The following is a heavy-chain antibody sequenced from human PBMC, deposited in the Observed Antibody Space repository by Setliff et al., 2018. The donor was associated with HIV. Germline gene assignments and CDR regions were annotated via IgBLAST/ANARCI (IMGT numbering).Heavy chain of an antibody. CDR2: IYYSGST. CDR3: ARRPYDSSGGYYYYYMDV. J-gene: IGHJ6*03. CDR1: GGSISSYY. Sequence: PSETLSLTCTVSGGSISSYYWSWIRQPPGKGLEWIGYIYYSGSTNYNPSLKSRVTIPVDTSKNQFSLKLSSVTAADTAVYYCARRPYDSSGGYYYYYMDVWGTGTTVTVSS. V-gene: IGHV4-59*01. D-gene: IGHD3-22*01.